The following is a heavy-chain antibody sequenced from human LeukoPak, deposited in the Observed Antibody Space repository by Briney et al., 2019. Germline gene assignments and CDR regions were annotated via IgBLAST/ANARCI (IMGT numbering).Heavy chain of an antibody. CDR3: ARAVHCSSTSCYMGLDWFDP. J-gene: IGHJ5*02. CDR2: IYYSGST. CDR1: GGSISSGDYY. V-gene: IGHV4-30-4*01. Sequence: PSETLSLTCTVSGGSISSGDYYWSWIRQPPGKGLERIGYIYYSGSTYYNPSLKSRVTISVDTSKNQFSRKLSSVTAADTAVYYCARAVHCSSTSCYMGLDWFDPWGQGTLVTVSS. D-gene: IGHD2-2*02.